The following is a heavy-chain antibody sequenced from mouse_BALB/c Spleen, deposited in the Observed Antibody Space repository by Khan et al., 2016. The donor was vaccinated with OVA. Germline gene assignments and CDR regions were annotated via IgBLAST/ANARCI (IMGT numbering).Heavy chain of an antibody. J-gene: IGHJ2*01. V-gene: IGHV1S81*02. CDR3: ARIKKIVGTYFDY. Sequence: QVQLQQSGAELVKAGASVKMSCKASGYTFTSYWMHWVKQRLGQGLEWFAETNPTNGRTYYTEKFKSKATLTVDKSSSTAYMLLSGPTFEDSAVYNGARIKKIVGTYFDYWGQGTTLTVSS. CDR2: TNPTNGRT. CDR1: GYTFTSYW. D-gene: IGHD1-1*01.